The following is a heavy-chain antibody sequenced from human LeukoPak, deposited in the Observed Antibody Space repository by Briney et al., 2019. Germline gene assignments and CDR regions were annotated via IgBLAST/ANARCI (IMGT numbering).Heavy chain of an antibody. D-gene: IGHD3-22*01. CDR2: IYWDDDK. CDR3: ALLGPNSSGYDYFDY. V-gene: IGHV2-5*02. CDR1: GFSLSTSGVG. J-gene: IGHJ4*02. Sequence: SGPALVKPTQTLTLTFTFSGFSLSTSGVGVGWIRQPPGKALEWLALIYWDDDKRYSPSLKSRLTITKDTSKNQVVLTMTNMDPVDTATYYCALLGPNSSGYDYFDYWGQGTLVTVSS.